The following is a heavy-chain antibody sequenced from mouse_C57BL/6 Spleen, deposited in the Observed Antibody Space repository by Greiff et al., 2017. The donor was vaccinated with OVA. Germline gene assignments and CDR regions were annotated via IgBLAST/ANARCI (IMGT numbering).Heavy chain of an antibody. CDR3: AKVYSHWYAEV. D-gene: IGHD2-12*01. CDR1: GYSITSCYY. V-gene: IGHV3-6*01. CDR2: IRYDGST. Sequence: EVQLQQSGPGLVKPSPSLSLSCSASGYSITSCYYWNLIRQFPGNKLESVGYIRYDGSTNYNPSLKNRTTITRDTSMNQFFLKLNSVTTEDTATDCWAKVYSHWYAEVWGTGTTVTVSS. J-gene: IGHJ1*03.